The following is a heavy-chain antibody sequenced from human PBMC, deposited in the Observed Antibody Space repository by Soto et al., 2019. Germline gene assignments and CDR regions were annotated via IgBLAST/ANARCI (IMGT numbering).Heavy chain of an antibody. CDR1: GDSIDSHGSH. CDR3: ARHRACNTACDFDH. Sequence: QLQLREWGPGLERPSETLSLSCFVSGDSIDSHGSHCSWSRQSPGKGLEWIGTVAYTGTTYYPPPRRRRVTVSADKSKSQFSLKLTSVTAADTAVYFCARHRACNTACDFDHWGQGTLVTVSS. D-gene: IGHD2-15*01. V-gene: IGHV4-39*01. CDR2: VAYTGTT. J-gene: IGHJ4*02.